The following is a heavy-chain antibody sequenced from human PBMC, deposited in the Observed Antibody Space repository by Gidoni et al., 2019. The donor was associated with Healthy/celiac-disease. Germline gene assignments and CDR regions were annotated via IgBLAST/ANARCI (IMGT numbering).Heavy chain of an antibody. CDR1: GYTFTGYY. V-gene: IGHV1-2*02. D-gene: IGHD4-17*01. CDR2: INPNSGGT. Sequence: KVSCKASGYTFTGYYMHWVRQAPGQGLEWMGWINPNSGGTNYAQKFQGRVTMTRDTSISTAYMELSRLRSDDTAVYYCTRVYDYGEVVIDYWGQGTLVTVSS. J-gene: IGHJ4*02. CDR3: TRVYDYGEVVIDY.